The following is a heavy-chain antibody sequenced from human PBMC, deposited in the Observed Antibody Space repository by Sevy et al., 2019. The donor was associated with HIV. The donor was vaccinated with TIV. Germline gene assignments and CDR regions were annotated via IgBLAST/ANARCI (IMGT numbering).Heavy chain of an antibody. J-gene: IGHJ4*02. CDR1: GFTFGDYC. CDR2: LKSKAHGGTL. CDR3: SRWEGAQSKFEF. D-gene: IGHD1-26*01. V-gene: IGHV3-49*04. Sequence: GGSLRLSCTVSGFTFGDYCMSWVRQAPGKGLEWVAFLKSKAHGGTLDYAASVKGRFTISRDDSKNIAHLQMNDLRTEDTAIYFCSRWEGAQSKFEFLGQGALV.